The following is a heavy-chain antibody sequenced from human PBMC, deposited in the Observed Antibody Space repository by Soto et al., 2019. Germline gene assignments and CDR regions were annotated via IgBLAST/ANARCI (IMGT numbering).Heavy chain of an antibody. V-gene: IGHV1-46*01. Sequence: ASVKVSCKASGYTFTSYYMHWVRQAPGQGLEWMGIINPSGGSTSYAQKFQGRVTMTRDTSTSTVYMELSSLRSEDTAVYYCAREMTMITFGGVMAHGMDVWGQGTTVTVLL. CDR2: INPSGGST. D-gene: IGHD3-16*01. J-gene: IGHJ6*02. CDR1: GYTFTSYY. CDR3: AREMTMITFGGVMAHGMDV.